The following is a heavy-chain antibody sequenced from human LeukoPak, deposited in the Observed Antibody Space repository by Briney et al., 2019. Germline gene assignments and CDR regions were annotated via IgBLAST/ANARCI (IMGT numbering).Heavy chain of an antibody. CDR1: GGSISSSSYY. CDR3: ARAASSSSKIDY. J-gene: IGHJ4*02. CDR2: IYYSGST. V-gene: IGHV4-39*07. Sequence: RTSETLSLTCTVSGGSISSSSYYWGWIRQPPGKGLEWIGSIYYSGSTYYNPSLKSRVTISVGTSKNQLSLKLSSVTAADTAVYYCARAASSSSKIDYWGQGTLVTVSS. D-gene: IGHD6-6*01.